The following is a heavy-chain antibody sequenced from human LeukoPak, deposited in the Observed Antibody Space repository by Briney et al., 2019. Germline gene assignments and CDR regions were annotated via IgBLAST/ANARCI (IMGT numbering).Heavy chain of an antibody. CDR1: GFTFDDYA. CDR3: AKALTYSSSSSFDY. D-gene: IGHD6-6*01. V-gene: IGHV3-9*01. Sequence: GGSLRLSCAASGFTFDDYAMHWVRQAPGKGLEWVSGISWNSGNIGYAESVKGRFTISRDNAKNSLYLQMNSLRAEDTALYYCAKALTYSSSSSFDYWGQGTLVTVSS. CDR2: ISWNSGNI. J-gene: IGHJ4*02.